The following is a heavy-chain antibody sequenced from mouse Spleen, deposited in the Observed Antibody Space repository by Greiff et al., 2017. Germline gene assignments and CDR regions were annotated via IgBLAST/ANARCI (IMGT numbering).Heavy chain of an antibody. CDR1: GYTFTRYW. Sequence: VQLQQSGAELAKPGASVKMSCKASGYTFTRYWMHWVKQRPGQGLEWIGYINPTTGYTEYNQNFKDKATLTADKSSSTAYMQLSSLTSEDSAVYYCASLYYDYGEAFDYWGQGTTLTVSS. CDR3: ASLYYDYGEAFDY. V-gene: IGHV1-7*01. D-gene: IGHD2-4*01. CDR2: INPTTGYT. J-gene: IGHJ2*01.